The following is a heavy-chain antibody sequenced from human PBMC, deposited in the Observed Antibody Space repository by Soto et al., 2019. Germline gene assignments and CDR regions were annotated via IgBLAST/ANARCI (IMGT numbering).Heavy chain of an antibody. CDR1: GDSVSSNSAA. Sequence: SXTLSLTCAISGDSVSSNSAAWNWIRLSPSRGLEWLARTYYRSRWYNDYAVSVRSRITVNPDTSKNQFSLQLTSVTPEDTAVYYCAGTTSHQWYYMDVWGKGTTVTVSS. V-gene: IGHV6-1*01. CDR3: AGTTSHQWYYMDV. J-gene: IGHJ6*03. D-gene: IGHD1-7*01. CDR2: TYYRSRWYN.